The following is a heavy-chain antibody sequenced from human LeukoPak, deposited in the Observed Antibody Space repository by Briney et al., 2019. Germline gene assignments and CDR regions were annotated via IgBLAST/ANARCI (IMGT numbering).Heavy chain of an antibody. CDR1: GGTFSSYA. J-gene: IGHJ4*02. D-gene: IGHD3-22*01. V-gene: IGHV1-69*01. Sequence: GSSVKVSCKASGGTFSSYAISWVRQAPGQGLEWMGGIIPIFGTANYAQKFQGRVTITVDESTSTAYMELSSLRSEDTAVYYCARDPRTYYYDSSGYFDYWGQGTLVTVSS. CDR3: ARDPRTYYYDSSGYFDY. CDR2: IIPIFGTA.